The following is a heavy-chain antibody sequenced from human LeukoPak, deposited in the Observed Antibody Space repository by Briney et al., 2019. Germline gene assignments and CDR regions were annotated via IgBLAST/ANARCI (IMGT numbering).Heavy chain of an antibody. D-gene: IGHD6-19*01. Sequence: SQTLSLTCAISGDSASSNSAAWNWIRQSPSRGLEWLGRTYYRFKWYNDYAVSVNSRITINPDTSKNQFSLQLNSVTPEHTAVYYRARDSSGWLHWFDPWGPGTPVTVSS. CDR3: ARDSSGWLHWFDP. J-gene: IGHJ5*02. V-gene: IGHV6-1*01. CDR2: TYYRFKWYN. CDR1: GDSASSNSAA.